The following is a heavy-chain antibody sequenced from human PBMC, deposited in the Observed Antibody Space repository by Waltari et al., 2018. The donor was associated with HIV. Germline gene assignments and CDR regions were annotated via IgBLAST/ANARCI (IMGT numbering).Heavy chain of an antibody. CDR3: AKGGRAVAGNWFDP. J-gene: IGHJ5*02. V-gene: IGHV3-23*01. CDR2: ISGRGGST. CDR1: GFTFSNYA. Sequence: EVQLLESGGGLVQPGGSLRLSCAASGFTFSNYAINWVRPAPGKGLEWVSAISGRGGSTHYADSVKGRFSISRDNSKNTLYLQMNSLRPEDTTIYYCAKGGRAVAGNWFDPWGQGTLVTVSS. D-gene: IGHD6-19*01.